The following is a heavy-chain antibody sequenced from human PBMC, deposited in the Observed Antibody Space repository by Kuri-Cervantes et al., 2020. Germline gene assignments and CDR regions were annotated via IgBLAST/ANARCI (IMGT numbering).Heavy chain of an antibody. V-gene: IGHV1-8*01. J-gene: IGHJ4*02. D-gene: IGHD3-16*02. CDR2: MNPNSGNT. CDR1: GYTFPSYD. CDR3: ARGGMITFGGVIVIDTPYYFDY. Sequence: ASVKVSCKASGYTFPSYDINWVRQATGQGLEWMGWMNPNSGNTGYAQKCQGRVTMTRNISISTAYIELSSLRSEGTAMYYCARGGMITFGGVIVIDTPYYFDYWGQGTLVTVSS.